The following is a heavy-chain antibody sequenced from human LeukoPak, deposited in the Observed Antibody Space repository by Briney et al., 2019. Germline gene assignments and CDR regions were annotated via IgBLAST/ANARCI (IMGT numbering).Heavy chain of an antibody. J-gene: IGHJ6*03. Sequence: GGSLRLSCAASGFTFSSYAMSWVRQAPGKGLEWVSGISGSGGSTYYADSVKGRFTISRDNSKNTLYLQMNSLRAEDTAVYYCAKFPSYQYYYYYMNVWGKGTTVTFSS. CDR2: ISGSGGST. CDR3: AKFPSYQYYYYYMNV. V-gene: IGHV3-23*01. CDR1: GFTFSSYA.